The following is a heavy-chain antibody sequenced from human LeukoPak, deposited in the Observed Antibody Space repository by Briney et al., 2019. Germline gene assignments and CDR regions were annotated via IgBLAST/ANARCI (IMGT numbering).Heavy chain of an antibody. Sequence: SETLSLTCTVSGGSISSYYWSWIRQPPGKGLEWIGYIYYSGSTNYNPSLKSRVTISVDTSKNQFSLKLSSVTAADTAVYYCARGYYDSSGYYYGRRFAWFDPWGQGTLVTVSS. J-gene: IGHJ5*02. CDR1: GGSISSYY. CDR2: IYYSGST. D-gene: IGHD3-22*01. V-gene: IGHV4-59*01. CDR3: ARGYYDSSGYYYGRRFAWFDP.